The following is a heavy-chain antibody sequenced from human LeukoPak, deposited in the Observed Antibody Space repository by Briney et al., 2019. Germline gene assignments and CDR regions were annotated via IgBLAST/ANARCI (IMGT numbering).Heavy chain of an antibody. V-gene: IGHV1-18*01. D-gene: IGHD2-2*01. J-gene: IGHJ5*02. CDR2: ISAYNGNT. CDR1: GYTFTSYG. CDR3: ARDGLDIVVVPAAILGGNWFDP. Sequence: ASVKVSCKASGYTFTSYGISWVRQAPGQGLEWMGWISAYNGNTNYAQKLQGRVTMTTDTSTSTAYMELRSLGSDDTAVYYCARDGLDIVVVPAAILGGNWFDPWGQGTLVTVSS.